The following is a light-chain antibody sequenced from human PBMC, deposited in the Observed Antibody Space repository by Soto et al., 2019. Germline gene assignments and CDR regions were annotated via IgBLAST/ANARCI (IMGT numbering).Light chain of an antibody. CDR1: SGHSSYG. V-gene: IGLV4-69*01. CDR2: LNSDGSH. Sequence: QSVLTQSPSASASLGASVKLTCTLSSGHSSYGIAWHQQQPEKGPRYLMKLNSDGSHSKGDGIPDRFSGSSSGAECYLTISSLQSEDEADYYCQTWGTGIPVFGGGTQLTVL. CDR3: QTWGTGIPV. J-gene: IGLJ7*01.